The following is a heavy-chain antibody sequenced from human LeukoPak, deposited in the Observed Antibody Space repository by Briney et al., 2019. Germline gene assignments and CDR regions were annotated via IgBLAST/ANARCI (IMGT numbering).Heavy chain of an antibody. Sequence: SVKVSCKASGGTFSSYTISWVRQAPGQGLEWMGRIIPILGIANYAQKFQGRVTITADKSTSTAYMELSSLRSEDTAVYYCAREAAVPNTVFDYWGQGSLVTVSS. D-gene: IGHD4-17*01. CDR2: IIPILGIA. CDR3: AREAAVPNTVFDY. J-gene: IGHJ4*02. CDR1: GGTFSSYT. V-gene: IGHV1-69*04.